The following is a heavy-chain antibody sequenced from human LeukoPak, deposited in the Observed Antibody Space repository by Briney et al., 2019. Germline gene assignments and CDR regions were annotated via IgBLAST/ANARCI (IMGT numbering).Heavy chain of an antibody. Sequence: SETLSLTCTVSGGSISSSSYYWGWIRQPPGKGLEWIGSIYYSGSTYYNPSLKSRVTISVDTSKNQFSLKLSSVTAADTAVYYCARASVFTIFDPWGQGTLVTVSS. D-gene: IGHD1-14*01. J-gene: IGHJ5*02. CDR3: ARASVFTIFDP. CDR1: GGSISSSSYY. V-gene: IGHV4-39*07. CDR2: IYYSGST.